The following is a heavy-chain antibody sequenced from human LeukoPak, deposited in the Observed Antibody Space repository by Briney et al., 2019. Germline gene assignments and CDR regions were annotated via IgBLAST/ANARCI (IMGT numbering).Heavy chain of an antibody. Sequence: PSETLSLTCAVSGGSITRGSYYWTWIRQPAGKALEWIGHVFTSGNTNYNPSLKGRVTISIETSKSQFSLNLNSVTAADTAVYYCARGTGSLFYWGHGILVTVSP. J-gene: IGHJ4*01. V-gene: IGHV4-61*09. CDR1: GGSITRGSYY. CDR2: VFTSGNT. CDR3: ARGTGSLFY. D-gene: IGHD3-10*01.